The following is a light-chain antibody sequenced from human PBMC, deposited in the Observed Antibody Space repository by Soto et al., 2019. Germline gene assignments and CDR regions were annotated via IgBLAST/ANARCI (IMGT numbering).Light chain of an antibody. V-gene: IGKV1-39*01. Sequence: DLQMTQSPSSLSASVGDRVTITCRASQSISSYLNWYQQKPGKAPKLLIYAASTLQSGVPSRFSGSGAGTDFTLTISSLQLEDSATYYCQQSYSTPLTFGGGTKVEIK. CDR3: QQSYSTPLT. CDR1: QSISSY. J-gene: IGKJ4*01. CDR2: AAS.